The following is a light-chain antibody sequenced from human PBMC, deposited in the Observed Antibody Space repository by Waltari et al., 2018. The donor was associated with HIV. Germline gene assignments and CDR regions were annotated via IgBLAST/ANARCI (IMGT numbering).Light chain of an antibody. CDR1: SRDIVDSHY. CDR3: SSFSSSTTLGV. J-gene: IGLJ1*01. V-gene: IGLV2-14*03. Sequence: QSALTQPASASGSPGQSITISSTETSRDIVDSHYVFWYQQHPGKAPKLLISDFSNRPSGVSNRFSGSKSGNTASLTISGLQAEDEATYYCSSFSSSTTLGVFGTGTQVTVL. CDR2: DFS.